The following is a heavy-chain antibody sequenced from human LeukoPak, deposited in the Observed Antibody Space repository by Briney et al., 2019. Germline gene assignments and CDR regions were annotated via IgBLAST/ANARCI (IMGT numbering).Heavy chain of an antibody. D-gene: IGHD1-26*01. V-gene: IGHV3-48*03. Sequence: GGSLRLSCAASGFTFSSYEMNWVRQAPGRGLEWVSYISSSGSTIYYADSVKGRFTISRDNAKNSLYLQMNSLRAEDTAVYYCARDASRRVGATIPGFDYWGQGTLVTVSS. J-gene: IGHJ4*02. CDR1: GFTFSSYE. CDR3: ARDASRRVGATIPGFDY. CDR2: ISSSGSTI.